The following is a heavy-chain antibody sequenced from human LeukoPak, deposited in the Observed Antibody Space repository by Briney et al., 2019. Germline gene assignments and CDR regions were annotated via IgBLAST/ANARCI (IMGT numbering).Heavy chain of an antibody. D-gene: IGHD1-1*01. V-gene: IGHV1-8*01. CDR1: GYTFSSYD. Sequence: GASVKVSCKASGYTFSSYDINWVRQATGQGLEWMGWMNPNSGNTGYAQRFQGRLNMTRNTSIDTAYMELSSLRSDDTAVYYCARGSYNWNDPDEYFQHWGQGTLVTVSS. CDR3: ARGSYNWNDPDEYFQH. CDR2: MNPNSGNT. J-gene: IGHJ1*01.